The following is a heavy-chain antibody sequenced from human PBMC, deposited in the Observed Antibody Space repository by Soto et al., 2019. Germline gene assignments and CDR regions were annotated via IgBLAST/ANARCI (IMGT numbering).Heavy chain of an antibody. CDR2: VGSGGGPT. CDR3: TKDRPFGATTGSTIVY. CDR1: GFIFSTYA. D-gene: IGHD1-26*01. J-gene: IGHJ4*02. Sequence: GGSLRLSCAASGFIFSTYAMSWVRQAPGKGLEWVSVVGSGGGPTYYAVSVRGRFTVSRDNSKNTLFLQMNSLTAEDTALYYCTKDRPFGATTGSTIVYSGQRALVTVSS. V-gene: IGHV3-23*01.